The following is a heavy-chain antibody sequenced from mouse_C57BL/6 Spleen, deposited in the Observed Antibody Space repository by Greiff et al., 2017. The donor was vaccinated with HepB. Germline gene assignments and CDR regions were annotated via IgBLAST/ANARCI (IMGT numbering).Heavy chain of an antibody. D-gene: IGHD1-1*01. V-gene: IGHV1-15*01. J-gene: IGHJ1*03. Sequence: VQLQQSGAELVRPGASVTLSCKASGYTFTDYEMHWVKQTPVHGLEWIGAIDPETGGTAYNQKFKGKAILTADKSSSTAYMELRSLTSEDSAVYYCTNYYGSSYWYFDVLGTGTTVTVSS. CDR3: TNYYGSSYWYFDV. CDR2: IDPETGGT. CDR1: GYTFTDYE.